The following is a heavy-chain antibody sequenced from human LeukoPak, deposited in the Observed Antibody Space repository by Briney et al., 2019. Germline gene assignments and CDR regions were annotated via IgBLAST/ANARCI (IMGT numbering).Heavy chain of an antibody. J-gene: IGHJ3*01. CDR3: ARGGPDHAFDV. CDR1: RFTFSSYW. CDR2: VDSGGTNT. Sequence: QPGGSLRLSCAASRFTFSSYWMHWVRQAPGKGLVWVSRVDSGGTNTIYADSVQGRFTISRDNAKNSLYLQINSLRAEDTALYYCARGGPDHAFDVWGQGTMVTVSS. V-gene: IGHV3-74*01. D-gene: IGHD1-14*01.